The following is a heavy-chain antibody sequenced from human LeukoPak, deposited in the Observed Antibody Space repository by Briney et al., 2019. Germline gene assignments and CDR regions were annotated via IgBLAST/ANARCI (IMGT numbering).Heavy chain of an antibody. Sequence: GESLKISCKGSGYSFTSYWIGWVRQMPGKGLEWMGIIYPGDSDTRYSPSFQGQVTISADKSISTAYLQWSSLKASDTAMYYCASRGSSGYLPHDAFDIWGQGTMVTVSS. V-gene: IGHV5-51*01. CDR3: ASRGSSGYLPHDAFDI. J-gene: IGHJ3*02. CDR2: IYPGDSDT. CDR1: GYSFTSYW. D-gene: IGHD3-22*01.